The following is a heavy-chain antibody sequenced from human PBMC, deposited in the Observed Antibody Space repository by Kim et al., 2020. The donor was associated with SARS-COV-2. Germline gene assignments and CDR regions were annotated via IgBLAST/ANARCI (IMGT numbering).Heavy chain of an antibody. D-gene: IGHD6-19*01. CDR2: I. Sequence: IYYADSVKGRFTVSRDNAKNTLYLQMEKVRQDDTGVYYCARTSVSARWFDPWGPGTLVTVSS. J-gene: IGHJ5*02. CDR3: ARTSVSARWFDP. V-gene: IGHV3-21*01.